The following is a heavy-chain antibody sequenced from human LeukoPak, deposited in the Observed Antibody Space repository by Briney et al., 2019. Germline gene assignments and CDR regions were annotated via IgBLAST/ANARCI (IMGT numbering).Heavy chain of an antibody. D-gene: IGHD2-15*01. CDR2: INRSGST. CDR3: ARADIVVDAFDI. Sequence: SSETLSLTCAVDGASFSGYYWSWIRQPPGKGLEGIGEINRSGSTNYNPSLKSRVTISVDTSKNQFSLKLSSVTAADTAVYYCARADIVVDAFDIWGQGTMVTVSS. CDR1: GASFSGYY. J-gene: IGHJ3*02. V-gene: IGHV4-34*01.